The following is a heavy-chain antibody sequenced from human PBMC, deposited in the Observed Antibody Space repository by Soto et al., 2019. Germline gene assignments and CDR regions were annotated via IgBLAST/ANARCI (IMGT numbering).Heavy chain of an antibody. CDR2: IYYSGST. D-gene: IGHD5-12*01. CDR3: ARVGLGHQIVATLGYYMDV. V-gene: IGHV4-31*03. Sequence: QVQLQESGPGLVKPSQTLSLTCTVSGGSISSGGYYWSWIRQHPGKGLEWIGYIYYSGSTYYNPSLKSRVTIPVDTSKNQFSRKLSSVTAADTAVYYCARVGLGHQIVATLGYYMDVWGKGTTVTVSS. CDR1: GGSISSGGYY. J-gene: IGHJ6*03.